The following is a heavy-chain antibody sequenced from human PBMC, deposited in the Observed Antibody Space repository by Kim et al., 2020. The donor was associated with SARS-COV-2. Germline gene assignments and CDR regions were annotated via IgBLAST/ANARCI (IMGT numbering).Heavy chain of an antibody. Sequence: TNYNPALSSRGTISVDTSKSQFSLKLSSVTAADTAVYYCARAVSGNYFDSWGQGTLVTVSS. CDR3: ARAVSGNYFDS. J-gene: IGHJ4*02. D-gene: IGHD6-19*01. V-gene: IGHV4-59*01. CDR2: T.